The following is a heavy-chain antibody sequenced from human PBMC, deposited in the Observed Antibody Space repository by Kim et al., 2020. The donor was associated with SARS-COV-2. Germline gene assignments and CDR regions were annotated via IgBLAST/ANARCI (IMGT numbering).Heavy chain of an antibody. V-gene: IGHV1-8*01. CDR2: MNPNSGNT. D-gene: IGHD3-9*01. CDR3: ARGRRYFAWLSPYYYYYVMDV. J-gene: IGHJ6*01. CDR1: GYTFTSYD. Sequence: ASVKVSCKASGYTFTSYDINWVRQATGQGPEGMGWMNPNSGNTGHAQKFQGRVTMTRNTSISTAYMELSRLRSEDTAVYYCARGRRYFAWLSPYYYYYVMDVW.